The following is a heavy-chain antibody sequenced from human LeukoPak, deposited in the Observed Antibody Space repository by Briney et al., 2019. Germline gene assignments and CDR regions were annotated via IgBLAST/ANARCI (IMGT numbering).Heavy chain of an antibody. CDR2: ISYDGSNK. D-gene: IGHD5-24*01. CDR3: ATEGVVTIDAFDI. Sequence: PGGSLGLSCAASGFTFSSYGMHWVRQAPGKGLEWVAVISYDGSNKYYADSVKGRFTISRDNSKNTLYLQMNSLRAEDTAVYYCATEGVVTIDAFDIWGQGTMVTVSS. CDR1: GFTFSSYG. V-gene: IGHV3-30*03. J-gene: IGHJ3*02.